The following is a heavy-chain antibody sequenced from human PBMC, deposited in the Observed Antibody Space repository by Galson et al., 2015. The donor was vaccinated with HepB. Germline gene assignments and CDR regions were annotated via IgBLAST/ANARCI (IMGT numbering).Heavy chain of an antibody. CDR3: ARGVEGYDFWSGYLGY. CDR1: GYTFTGYY. D-gene: IGHD3-3*01. CDR2: INPNSGGT. V-gene: IGHV1-2*02. Sequence: SVKVSCKASGYTFTGYYMHWVRQAPGQGLEWMGWINPNSGGTNYAQKFQGRVTMTRDTSISTAYMELSRLRSDDTAVYYCARGVEGYDFWSGYLGYRGQGTLVTVSS. J-gene: IGHJ4*02.